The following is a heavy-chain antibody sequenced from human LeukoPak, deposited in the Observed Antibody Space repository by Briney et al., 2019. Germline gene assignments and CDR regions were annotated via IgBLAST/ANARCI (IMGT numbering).Heavy chain of an antibody. D-gene: IGHD3-10*01. J-gene: IGHJ4*02. Sequence: ASVKVSCKTSGYIFTNYGDSWVRQAPGQELEWMGWINVYNGHTIYAQEFQGRVTLTTDTSTSTAHMDLRSLRSDDTAVYYCVRDSDHAPDYWGQGTLVTVSS. CDR3: VRDSDHAPDY. V-gene: IGHV1-18*01. CDR1: GYIFTNYG. CDR2: INVYNGHT.